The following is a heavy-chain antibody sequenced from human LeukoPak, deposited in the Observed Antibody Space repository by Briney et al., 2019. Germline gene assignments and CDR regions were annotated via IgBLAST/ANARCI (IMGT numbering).Heavy chain of an antibody. CDR1: GGSITKNGYY. CDR3: ARGTGWPQFDY. CDR2: MHYSGST. D-gene: IGHD6-19*01. J-gene: IGHJ4*02. Sequence: PSEPLSLTCSVSGGSITKNGYYWGWIRQSPETGLEWIGSMHYSGSTYYNPSLNSRVTISVDTSKNQFSLKLTSVTAADTAVYYCARGTGWPQFDYWGQGTLVTVSS. V-gene: IGHV4-39*07.